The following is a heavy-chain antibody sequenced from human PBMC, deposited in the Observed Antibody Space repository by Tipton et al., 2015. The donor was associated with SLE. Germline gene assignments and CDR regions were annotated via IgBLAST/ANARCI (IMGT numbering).Heavy chain of an antibody. CDR1: GFTVSTNY. J-gene: IGHJ2*01. CDR3: AREQDHDFGDWYFDL. CDR2: IDSDGTT. Sequence: SLRLSCAASGFTVSTNYMSWVRQAPGKGLEWVSVIDSDGTTYYTNSVKGRFTISRDNSQNTLYLQMNSLRVEDTAAYFCAREQDHDFGDWYFDLWGRGTLVTVSS. D-gene: IGHD3-3*01. V-gene: IGHV3-66*01.